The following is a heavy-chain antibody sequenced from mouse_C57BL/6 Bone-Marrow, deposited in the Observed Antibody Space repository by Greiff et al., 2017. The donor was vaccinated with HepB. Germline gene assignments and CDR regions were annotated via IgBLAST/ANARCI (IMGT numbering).Heavy chain of an antibody. Sequence: EVQVVESGGDLVKPGGSLKLSCAASGFTFSSYGVSWVRQTPDKRLEWVATISSGGSYTYYPDSVKGRFTISRDNAKNTLYLQMSSLKSEDTAMYYCARHGVDYWGQGTTLTVSS. J-gene: IGHJ2*01. CDR1: GFTFSSYG. CDR3: ARHGVDY. CDR2: ISSGGSYT. V-gene: IGHV5-6*01.